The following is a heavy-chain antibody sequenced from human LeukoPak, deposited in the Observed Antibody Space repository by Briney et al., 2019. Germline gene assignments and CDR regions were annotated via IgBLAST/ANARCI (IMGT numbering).Heavy chain of an antibody. CDR3: ARSPNMLSNEFDY. D-gene: IGHD3-10*02. CDR1: GFTVSSNY. J-gene: IGHJ4*02. CDR2: IYSGGST. Sequence: GGSLRLSCAASGFTVSSNYMSWVRQAPGKGLEWVSVIYSGGSTYYADSVKGRFTISRDNSKNTLYLQMNSLRAEDTAVYYCARSPNMLSNEFDYWGQGTLVTVSS. V-gene: IGHV3-66*01.